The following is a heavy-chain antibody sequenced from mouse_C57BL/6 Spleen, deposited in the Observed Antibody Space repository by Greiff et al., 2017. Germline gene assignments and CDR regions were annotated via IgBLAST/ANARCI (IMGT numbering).Heavy chain of an antibody. V-gene: IGHV1-59*01. J-gene: IGHJ2*01. Sequence: QVQLQQPGAELVRPGTSVKLSCKASGYTFTSYWMHWVKQRPGQGLEWIGVIDPSDSYTNYNQKFKGKATLTVDTSSSTAYMQLSSLTSEDSAVYYCARSLYYGSGWYFDYWGQGTTLTVSS. D-gene: IGHD1-1*01. CDR2: IDPSDSYT. CDR3: ARSLYYGSGWYFDY. CDR1: GYTFTSYW.